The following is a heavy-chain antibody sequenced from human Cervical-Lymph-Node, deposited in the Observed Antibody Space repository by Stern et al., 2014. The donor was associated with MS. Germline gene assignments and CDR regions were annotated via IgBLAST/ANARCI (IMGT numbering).Heavy chain of an antibody. CDR3: ARGSDWYPLDY. J-gene: IGHJ4*02. V-gene: IGHV3-30*03. Sequence: MQLVESGGGVVQPGRSLRLSCSPSGFAFSTYGMHWVRQAPGKGLEWVALISFDGANTYYADSVNVRFTISRDNPKNTLYLQMKSLRGEDTAVYYCARGSDWYPLDYWGQGTLVTVSS. D-gene: IGHD6-19*01. CDR2: ISFDGANT. CDR1: GFAFSTYG.